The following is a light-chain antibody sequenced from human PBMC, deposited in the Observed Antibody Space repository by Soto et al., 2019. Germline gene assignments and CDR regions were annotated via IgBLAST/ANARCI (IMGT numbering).Light chain of an antibody. CDR2: AAS. CDR3: QQYGPPPCT. V-gene: IGKV3-20*01. J-gene: IGKJ2*02. Sequence: EIVLTQSAGTLSLSPGERVTLSCRASQTVSSSYLAWYQQKPGQAPRLLIYAASSRAAGIPDRFSGSGSGTDFSLTSNRLESEDFAVYYCQQYGPPPCTLGRETRLDIK. CDR1: QTVSSSY.